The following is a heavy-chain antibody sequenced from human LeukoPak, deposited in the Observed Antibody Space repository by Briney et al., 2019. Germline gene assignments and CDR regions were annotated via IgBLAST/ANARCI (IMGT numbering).Heavy chain of an antibody. CDR1: GYTFTSYG. Sequence: ASVKVSCMASGYTFTSYGISWVRQAPGQGLEWMGWISAYNGNTNYAQKLQGRVTMTTDTSTSTAYMELRSLRSDDTAVYYCARFTTRWFGELLYYYYGMDVWGKGTTVTVSS. V-gene: IGHV1-18*04. J-gene: IGHJ6*04. CDR3: ARFTTRWFGELLYYYYGMDV. CDR2: ISAYNGNT. D-gene: IGHD3-10*01.